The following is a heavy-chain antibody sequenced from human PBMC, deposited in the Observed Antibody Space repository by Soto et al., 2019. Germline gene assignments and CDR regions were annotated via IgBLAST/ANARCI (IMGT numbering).Heavy chain of an antibody. V-gene: IGHV5-10-1*01. CDR1: GYSFTSYW. J-gene: IGHJ6*02. D-gene: IGHD3-3*01. CDR2: IDPSDSYT. CDR3: ARRYDFWSGPPNYYYYYGMDV. Sequence: PGESLKISCKGSGYSFTSYWISWVRQMPGKGLEWMGRIDPSDSYTNYSPSFQGHVTISADKSISTAYLQWSSLKASDTAMYYCARRYDFWSGPPNYYYYYGMDVWGQGTTVTVSS.